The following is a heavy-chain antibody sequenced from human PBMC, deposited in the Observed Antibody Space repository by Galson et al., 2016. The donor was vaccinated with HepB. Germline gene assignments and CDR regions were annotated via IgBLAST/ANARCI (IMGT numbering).Heavy chain of an antibody. D-gene: IGHD5-24*01. J-gene: IGHJ6*02. V-gene: IGHV5-51*01. CDR3: ARRRDGFYGVDV. CDR2: IYPGDSQT. Sequence: QSGAEVKRPGESLKISCQGSGYNFDNYWIAWVRQMPGKGLEWMGIIYPGDSQTTYSPSFQGQVTFSADKSINTAYLQWSSLKASDTAMYFCARRRDGFYGVDVGGQGTTVIV. CDR1: GYNFDNYW.